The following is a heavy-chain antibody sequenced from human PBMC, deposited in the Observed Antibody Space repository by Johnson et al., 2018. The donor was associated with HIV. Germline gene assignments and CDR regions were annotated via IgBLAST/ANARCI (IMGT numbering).Heavy chain of an antibody. D-gene: IGHD3-16*01. J-gene: IGHJ3*02. V-gene: IGHV3-30*03. CDR3: VRQTLRTFDI. CDR1: GFTFSSYG. CDR2: ISYDGSNK. Sequence: QVQLVESGGGLVKPGGSLRLSCAASGFTFSSYGMHWVRQAPGKGLEWVAVISYDGSNKYYADSVKGLFTISRDNSKNTLYLQMNSLRAEDTAVYYCVRQTLRTFDIWGQGTMVTVSS.